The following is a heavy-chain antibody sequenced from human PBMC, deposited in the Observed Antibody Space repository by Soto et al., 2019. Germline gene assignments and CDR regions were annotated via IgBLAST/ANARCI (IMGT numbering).Heavy chain of an antibody. CDR2: IYPGDSDT. CDR1: GYSFTTYW. D-gene: IGHD5-18*01. Sequence: PGESLKISCKGSGYSFTTYWIAWVRQMPGKGLEWIGVIYPGDSDTRYSPSFQGQVTISVAKSINTAYLQLSSLKASDTAMYFGARGYTSDNWLDPWAQGTLVTV. CDR3: ARGYTSDNWLDP. J-gene: IGHJ5*02. V-gene: IGHV5-51*01.